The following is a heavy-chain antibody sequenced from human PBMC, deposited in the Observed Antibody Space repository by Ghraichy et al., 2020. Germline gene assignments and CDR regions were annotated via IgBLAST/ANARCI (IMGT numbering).Heavy chain of an antibody. Sequence: ESLNISCAVYGGSFSGYYWSWIRQPPGKGLEWIGEINHSGSTNYNPSLKSRVTISVDTSKNQFSLKLSSVTAADTAVYYCARAVGYSGYVGYYFDYWGQGTLVTVSS. CDR2: INHSGST. V-gene: IGHV4-34*01. CDR1: GGSFSGYY. D-gene: IGHD5-12*01. CDR3: ARAVGYSGYVGYYFDY. J-gene: IGHJ4*02.